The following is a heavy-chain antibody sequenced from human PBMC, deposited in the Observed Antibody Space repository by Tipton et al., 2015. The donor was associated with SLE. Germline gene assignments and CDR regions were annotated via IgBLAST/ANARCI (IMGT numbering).Heavy chain of an antibody. Sequence: QSGAEVKKPGASVKVSCKASGYTFTGYYMHWVRRAPGQGLEWMGRINPNSGGTNYAQKFQGRVTMTRDTSISTAYMELSRLRSDDTAVYYCATPIWLPPREYYYFGMDVWGQGTTVTVSS. V-gene: IGHV1-2*06. D-gene: IGHD5-12*01. CDR1: GYTFTGYY. CDR3: ATPIWLPPREYYYFGMDV. J-gene: IGHJ6*02. CDR2: INPNSGGT.